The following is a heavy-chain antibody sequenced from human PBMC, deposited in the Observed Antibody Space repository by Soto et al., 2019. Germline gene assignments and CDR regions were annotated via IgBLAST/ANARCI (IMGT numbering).Heavy chain of an antibody. CDR1: GYTFTDYW. V-gene: IGHV5-51*01. Sequence: PGESLKISCKGSGYTFTDYWIGWVRQLPGKGLEWMGIIYPGDSDTRYSPSFQGHVTITVDKSTSTAYLQWNTLKASDTAMYYCARLVVVTAISAFDIWGQGTMVTVSS. D-gene: IGHD2-21*02. CDR2: IYPGDSDT. CDR3: ARLVVVTAISAFDI. J-gene: IGHJ3*02.